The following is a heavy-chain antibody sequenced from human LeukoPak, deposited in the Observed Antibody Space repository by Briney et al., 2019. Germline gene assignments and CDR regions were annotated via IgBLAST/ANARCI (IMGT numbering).Heavy chain of an antibody. CDR1: GFTFSNAW. Sequence: PGGSLRLSCAASGFTFSNAWMSWVRQAPGKRLEWVGRIKSKTDGGTTDYAAPVKGRFTISRDDSKNTLYLQMNSLKTEDTAVYYCTATEYYDILTGHGGDFDYWGQGTLVTVSS. D-gene: IGHD3-9*01. CDR2: IKSKTDGGTT. CDR3: TATEYYDILTGHGGDFDY. V-gene: IGHV3-15*01. J-gene: IGHJ4*02.